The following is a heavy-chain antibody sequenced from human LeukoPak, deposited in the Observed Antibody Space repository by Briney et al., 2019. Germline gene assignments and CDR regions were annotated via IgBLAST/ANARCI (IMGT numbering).Heavy chain of an antibody. CDR1: GYSFTSYW. CDR3: ARRPTYYDFWSGPSGDAFDI. J-gene: IGHJ3*02. CDR2: IYPGDSDT. D-gene: IGHD3-3*01. Sequence: GESLKISFKGSGYSFTSYWIGWVRPMPGKGLEWMGIIYPGDSDTRYSPSFQGQVTISADKSISTASLQWSSLKASDTAMYYCARRPTYYDFWSGPSGDAFDIWGQGTMVTVSS. V-gene: IGHV5-51*01.